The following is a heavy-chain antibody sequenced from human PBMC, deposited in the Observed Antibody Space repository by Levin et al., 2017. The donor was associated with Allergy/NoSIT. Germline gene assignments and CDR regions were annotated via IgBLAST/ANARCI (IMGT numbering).Heavy chain of an antibody. Sequence: SETLSLTCTVSGGSISSYYWSWIRQPPGKGLEWIGYIYFSGSTNYNPSLKSRVTISVDTSKNQFSLKLRSVTAADTAVYYCARLGVTYSGYDYWYFDLWGRGTLVTVSS. CDR2: IYFSGST. D-gene: IGHD5-12*01. J-gene: IGHJ2*01. V-gene: IGHV4-59*08. CDR3: ARLGVTYSGYDYWYFDL. CDR1: GGSISSYY.